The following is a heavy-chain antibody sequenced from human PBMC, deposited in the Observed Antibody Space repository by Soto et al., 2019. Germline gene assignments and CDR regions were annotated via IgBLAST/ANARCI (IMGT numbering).Heavy chain of an antibody. CDR3: ARRFFGSSPQNYYYYMDV. J-gene: IGHJ6*03. Sequence: PGESLKISCKGSGYSFTSYWIGWVRQMPGKGLEWMGIIYPGDSDTGYSPSFQGQVTISADKSISTAYLQWSSLKASDTAMYYCARRFFGSSPQNYYYYMDVWGKGTTVTVS. V-gene: IGHV5-51*01. D-gene: IGHD6-6*01. CDR1: GYSFTSYW. CDR2: IYPGDSDT.